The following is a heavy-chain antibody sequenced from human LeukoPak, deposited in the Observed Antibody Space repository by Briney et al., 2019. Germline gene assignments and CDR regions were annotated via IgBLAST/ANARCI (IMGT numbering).Heavy chain of an antibody. CDR2: TNIDGAST. J-gene: IGHJ4*02. CDR3: ARGTSTTAGIDY. D-gene: IGHD6-13*01. CDR1: GFAFNNYW. V-gene: IGHV3-74*01. Sequence: PGGSLRLSCAASGFAFNNYWMFWVRQAPGKGLVWISQTNIDGASTTYGDPAKGRFTASRDNAKSILYLQLNSLGVEDTAVYYCARGTSTTAGIDYWGQGTLVTVSS.